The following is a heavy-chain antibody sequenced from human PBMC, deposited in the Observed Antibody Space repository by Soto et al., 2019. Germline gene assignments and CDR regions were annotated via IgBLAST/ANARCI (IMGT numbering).Heavy chain of an antibody. CDR1: GFTFSSYG. Sequence: GGSLRLSCAASGFTFSSYGMHWVRQAPGKGLEWVAVIWYDGSNKYYADSVKGRFTISRDNPKNTLYLQMNSLRAEDTAVYYCARDRLLAEDIVVVPAAADYYYGMDVRGPGTTATVSS. D-gene: IGHD2-2*01. V-gene: IGHV3-33*01. CDR3: ARDRLLAEDIVVVPAAADYYYGMDV. CDR2: IWYDGSNK. J-gene: IGHJ6*02.